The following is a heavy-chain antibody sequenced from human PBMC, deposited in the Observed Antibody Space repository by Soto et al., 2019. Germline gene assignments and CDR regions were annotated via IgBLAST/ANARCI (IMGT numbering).Heavy chain of an antibody. D-gene: IGHD1-26*01. V-gene: IGHV3-23*05. J-gene: IGHJ5*01. Sequence: PWWSRRLSCEASVFTFYTYVMIWVRQSPGKGLEWVTAIDCDGTDTYYADFVKGRFTVSRDNSKNTLYLQMRSLTAEDTALYYCAKGRLAVGSYWVDSWGPGTLVTVSS. CDR3: AKGRLAVGSYWVDS. CDR1: VFTFYTYV. CDR2: IDCDGTDT.